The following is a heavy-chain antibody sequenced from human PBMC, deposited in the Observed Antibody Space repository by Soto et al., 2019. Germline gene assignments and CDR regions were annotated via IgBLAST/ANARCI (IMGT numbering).Heavy chain of an antibody. CDR2: ISYDGSNK. D-gene: IGHD3-3*01. J-gene: IGHJ3*01. V-gene: IGHV3-30*18. Sequence: PGGSLRLSCAASGFTFSSYGMHWVRQAPGKGLEWVAVISYDGSNKYYADSVKGRFTISRDNSKNTLYLQMNSLRAEDTAVYYSAKDQEYYDFWSGYSNWGQGTMVTVSS. CDR1: GFTFSSYG. CDR3: AKDQEYYDFWSGYSN.